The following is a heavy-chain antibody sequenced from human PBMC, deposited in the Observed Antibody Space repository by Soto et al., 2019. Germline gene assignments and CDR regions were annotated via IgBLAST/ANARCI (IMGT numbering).Heavy chain of an antibody. J-gene: IGHJ5*02. CDR1: GFTFSSYG. CDR2: IWYDGSNK. Sequence: GGSLRLSCAASGFTFSSYGMHWVRQAPGKGLEWVAVIWYDGSNKYYADSVKGRFTISRDNSKNTLYLQMNSLRAEDTAVYYCARDRVPYILTGYTGWFDPWGQGTLVTVSS. CDR3: ARDRVPYILTGYTGWFDP. V-gene: IGHV3-33*01. D-gene: IGHD3-9*01.